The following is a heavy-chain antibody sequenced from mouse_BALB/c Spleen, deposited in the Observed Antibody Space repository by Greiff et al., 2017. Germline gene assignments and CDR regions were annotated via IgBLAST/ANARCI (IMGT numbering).Heavy chain of an antibody. D-gene: IGHD2-4*01. CDR3: ARDRDDYDPFAY. V-gene: IGHV2-9*02. CDR1: GFSLTSYG. CDR2: IWAGGST. Sequence: VKLVESGPGLVAPSQSLSITCTVSGFSLTSYGVHWVRQPPGKGLEWLGVIWAGGSTNYNSALMSRLSISKDNSKSQVFLKMNSLQTDDTAMYYCARDRDDYDPFAYWGQGTLVTVSA. J-gene: IGHJ3*01.